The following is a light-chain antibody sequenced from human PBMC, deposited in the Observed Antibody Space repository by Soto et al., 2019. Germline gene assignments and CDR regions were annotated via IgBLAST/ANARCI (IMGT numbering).Light chain of an antibody. CDR1: SSDVGGYNF. V-gene: IGLV2-8*01. Sequence: QSALTPPPSASGSPGQSVTISCTGTSSDVGGYNFVSWYQQHPGKAPKLMLYDVTERPSGVPDRFSGSKSGNTASQTVSGLQGEDEADYYCASYAGSNIPVLFGGGTKLTVL. J-gene: IGLJ2*01. CDR3: ASYAGSNIPVL. CDR2: DVT.